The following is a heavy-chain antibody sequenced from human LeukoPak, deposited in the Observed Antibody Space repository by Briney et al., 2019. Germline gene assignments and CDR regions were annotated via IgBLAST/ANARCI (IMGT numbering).Heavy chain of an antibody. CDR1: GYTFSSYA. Sequence: GGSLRLSCAASGYTFSSYAMSWVRQAPGKGLEWVSAISGSGGSTYYADSVKGRFTIPRDNSKNTLYLQMNSLRAEDTAVYYCARSLTLQITTLMGYWGQGTLVTVSS. J-gene: IGHJ4*02. CDR3: ARSLTLQITTLMGY. D-gene: IGHD2-8*01. CDR2: ISGSGGST. V-gene: IGHV3-23*01.